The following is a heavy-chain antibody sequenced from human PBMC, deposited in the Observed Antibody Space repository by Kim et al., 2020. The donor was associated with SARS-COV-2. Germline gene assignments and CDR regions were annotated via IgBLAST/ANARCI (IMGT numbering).Heavy chain of an antibody. CDR3: ARSSGGWYDV. V-gene: IGHV3-64*02. Sequence: GGSLRLSCATSGFTFSNYAFHWVRQAPGKGLQYVSAITNNGDNTYYADSVKGRFTISRDNSKNTLYLQMGSLRAEDMGVYYCARSSGGWYDVWGQGTRVT. J-gene: IGHJ5*02. CDR1: GFTFSNYA. D-gene: IGHD2-15*01. CDR2: ITNNGDNT.